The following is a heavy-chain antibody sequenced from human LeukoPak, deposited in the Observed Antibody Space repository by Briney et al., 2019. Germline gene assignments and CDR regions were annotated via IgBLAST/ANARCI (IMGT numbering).Heavy chain of an antibody. Sequence: GGSLRLSCAASGFTFSSYALHWVRQAPGKGLEWVAVISYDGSNKYYADSVKGRFTISRDNSKNTLYLQMNSLRAEDTAVYYCARWYWGQGTLVTVSS. CDR2: ISYDGSNK. V-gene: IGHV3-30*04. CDR3: ARWY. J-gene: IGHJ4*02. CDR1: GFTFSSYA.